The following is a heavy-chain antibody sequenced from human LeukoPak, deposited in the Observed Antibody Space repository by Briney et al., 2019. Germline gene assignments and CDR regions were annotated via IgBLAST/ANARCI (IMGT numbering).Heavy chain of an antibody. V-gene: IGHV4-39*07. CDR3: ARGPYYYGSGSYLDY. J-gene: IGHJ4*02. CDR2: IYYSGST. Sequence: PSETLSLTCTVSGGSISSSSYYWGWIRQPPGKGLEWIGSIYYSGSTYYNPSLKSRVTISVDTSKNQFSLKLSSVTAADTAVYCCARGPYYYGSGSYLDYWGQGTLVTVSS. D-gene: IGHD3-10*01. CDR1: GGSISSSSYY.